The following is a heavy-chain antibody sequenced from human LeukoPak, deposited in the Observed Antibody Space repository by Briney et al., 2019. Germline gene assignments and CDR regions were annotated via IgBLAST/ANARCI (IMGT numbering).Heavy chain of an antibody. CDR1: GFTFSSYA. D-gene: IGHD5-12*01. V-gene: IGHV3-23*01. J-gene: IGHJ4*02. CDR3: AKGVGGYDSISGYFDY. Sequence: PGGSLRLSCAASGFTFSSYAMSWVRQAPGKGLEWVSGISGNGGGTYYADSVKGRFTMSRDKSKSKLYLQMNSLRAEDTAVYYCAKGVGGYDSISGYFDYWGQGTLVTVSS. CDR2: ISGNGGGT.